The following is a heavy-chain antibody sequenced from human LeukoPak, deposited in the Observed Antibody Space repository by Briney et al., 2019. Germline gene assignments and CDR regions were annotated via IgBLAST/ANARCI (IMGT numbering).Heavy chain of an antibody. V-gene: IGHV3-23*01. CDR2: ISGSGGST. J-gene: IGHJ4*02. D-gene: IGHD3-10*01. CDR1: GFTFSSYA. Sequence: PGGSLRLSCAASGFTFSSYAMSWVRQAPGKGLEWVSAISGSGGSTYYADSVKGRFTISRDNSKNTLYLQMNSLRAEGTAVYYCAKRQGSGSYGYYFDYWGQGTLVTVSS. CDR3: AKRQGSGSYGYYFDY.